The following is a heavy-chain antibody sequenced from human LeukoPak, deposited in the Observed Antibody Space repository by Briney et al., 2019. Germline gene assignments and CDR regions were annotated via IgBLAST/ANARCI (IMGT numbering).Heavy chain of an antibody. J-gene: IGHJ4*02. CDR3: VTERGGRPIDH. CDR2: IYLRATS. Sequence: SQTLSLTCAVSGYSISSGYYLGWVRQPPGKGLEWVGSIYLRATSVYNPPLNRRVTVSADTTKNQFSLNLTSVAAADTAVYYCVTERGGRPIDHWGQGTLVTVSS. D-gene: IGHD1-26*01. CDR1: GYSISSGYY. V-gene: IGHV4-38-2*01.